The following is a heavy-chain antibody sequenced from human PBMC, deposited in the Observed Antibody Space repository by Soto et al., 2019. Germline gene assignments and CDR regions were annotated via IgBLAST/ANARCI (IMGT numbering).Heavy chain of an antibody. V-gene: IGHV4-61*01. CDR2: MYNSGST. D-gene: IGHD2-21*01. J-gene: IGHJ4*02. CDR3: AGGGIVCATTLFDY. CDR1: RGSDSRAGGSVSSCFYY. Sequence: PSETLSLTCVVSRGSDSRAGGSVSSCFYYWSWSRQPPGKGLEWIGYMYNSGSTNYNPSLKSRVPLSVDTSNPQFSLKLRSVPAADTAVYYCAGGGIVCATTLFDYWGQGPLVNVS.